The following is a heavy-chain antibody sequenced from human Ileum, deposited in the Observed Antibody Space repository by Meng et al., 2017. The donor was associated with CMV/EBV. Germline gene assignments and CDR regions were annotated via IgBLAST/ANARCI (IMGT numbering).Heavy chain of an antibody. V-gene: IGHV3-69-1*01. J-gene: IGHJ4*02. CDR1: GFAFGSYY. Sequence: GESLKISCVASGFAFGSYYMTWIRQAPGKGLEWISYINPESIIYYADSVKGRFTISRDNAKNSLYLQMNNLRVEDTAVYYCAREGRVDTLGWSDYWGQGTLVTVSS. CDR3: AREGRVDTLGWSDY. D-gene: IGHD5-18*01. CDR2: INPESII.